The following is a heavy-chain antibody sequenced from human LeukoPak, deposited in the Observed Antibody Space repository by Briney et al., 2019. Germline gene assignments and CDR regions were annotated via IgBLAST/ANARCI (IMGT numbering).Heavy chain of an antibody. Sequence: ASVKVSCKASGYTFTSYGISWVRQAPGQGLEWMGWISAYNGNTNYAQKLQGRVTMTTDTSTSTAYMELRSLRSDDTAVYYCARIAKGYCSSTCCPYYYYYYMDVWGKRTTVTVSS. D-gene: IGHD2-2*01. J-gene: IGHJ6*03. V-gene: IGHV1-18*01. CDR1: GYTFTSYG. CDR3: ARIAKGYCSSTCCPYYYYYYMDV. CDR2: ISAYNGNT.